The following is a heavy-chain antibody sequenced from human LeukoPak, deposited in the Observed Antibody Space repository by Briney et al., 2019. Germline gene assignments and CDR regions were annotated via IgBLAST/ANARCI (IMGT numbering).Heavy chain of an antibody. D-gene: IGHD3-10*01. Sequence: PGGSLRLSCAASGFTFSSYAMSWVRQAPGKGLEWVSAISGSGGSTYYADSVKGRFTISRDNSKNTLYLQMNSLRAEGTAVYYCAKLRLYGSGSYYSSVDYWGQGTLVTVSS. CDR3: AKLRLYGSGSYYSSVDY. V-gene: IGHV3-23*01. CDR2: ISGSGGST. CDR1: GFTFSSYA. J-gene: IGHJ4*02.